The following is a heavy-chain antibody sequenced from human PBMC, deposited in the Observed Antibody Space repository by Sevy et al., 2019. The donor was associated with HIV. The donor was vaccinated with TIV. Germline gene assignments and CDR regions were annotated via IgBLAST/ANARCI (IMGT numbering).Heavy chain of an antibody. D-gene: IGHD2-15*01. V-gene: IGHV3-49*04. CDR2: LKSDVYGGTV. Sequence: GGSLRLSCTASGFTFGDYCMSWVRQAPGKGLEWVAFLKSDVYGGTVDHAAPVKVRLVISRDDSKTIADLQMNDLKTEDTGVYYCTRWKAAQSIFDYWGQGALVTVSS. CDR3: TRWKAAQSIFDY. J-gene: IGHJ4*02. CDR1: GFTFGDYC.